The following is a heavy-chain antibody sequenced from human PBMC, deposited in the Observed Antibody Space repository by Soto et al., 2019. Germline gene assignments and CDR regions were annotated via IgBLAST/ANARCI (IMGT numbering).Heavy chain of an antibody. CDR3: VSGDVTAVPATPRYDAFDI. D-gene: IGHD2-15*01. CDR1: GSTFSDYY. V-gene: IGHV3-11*04. J-gene: IGHJ3*02. CDR2: ISSSGSTI. Sequence: PGGSLRLSCAASGSTFSDYYMSWIRQAPGKGLEWVSCISSSGSTIYYADTVKGRFTISSDNAKNSLYMQMNSLSAEDTAVFYFVSGDVTAVPATPRYDAFDIWGQGTMVTVSS.